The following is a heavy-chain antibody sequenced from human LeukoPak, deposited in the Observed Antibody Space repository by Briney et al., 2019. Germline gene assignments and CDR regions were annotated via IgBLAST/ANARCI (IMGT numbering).Heavy chain of an antibody. V-gene: IGHV4-30-4*08. CDR3: ARGGDDFWSGSKLGY. Sequence: SETLSLTCTVSGGSISSGDYYWSWIRQPPGKGLEWIGYIYYSGSTYHNPSLKSRVTISVDTSKNQFSLKLSSVTAADTAVYYCARGGDDFWSGSKLGYWGQGTLVTVSS. CDR1: GGSISSGDYY. D-gene: IGHD3-3*01. CDR2: IYYSGST. J-gene: IGHJ4*02.